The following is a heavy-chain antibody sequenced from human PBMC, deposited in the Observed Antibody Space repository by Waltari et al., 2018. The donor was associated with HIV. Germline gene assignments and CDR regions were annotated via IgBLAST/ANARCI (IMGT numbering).Heavy chain of an antibody. D-gene: IGHD6-19*01. V-gene: IGHV1-3*01. CDR1: GYTFTSYA. Sequence: QVQLVQSGAELKKPGASVKVSCKASGYTFTSYAMHWVRQAPGQRLEWMGWINAGNGNTKYSQKFQGRVTLTRDTSASTAYMELSSLRPEDTAVYYCARDLAAVAGHDYWGQGTLVTVSS. J-gene: IGHJ4*02. CDR3: ARDLAAVAGHDY. CDR2: INAGNGNT.